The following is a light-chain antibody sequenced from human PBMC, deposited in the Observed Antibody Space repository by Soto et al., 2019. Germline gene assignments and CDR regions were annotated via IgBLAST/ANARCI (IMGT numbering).Light chain of an antibody. Sequence: EIVLTQSPATLSLSPGERATLSCRASQSVSSYLAWYQQKPGQAPRLLIYYASNRATGIPARFSGSGSGTDFTLTSSSLEPDDFAVYYCHQRGNWPLTFGGGTKVEIK. V-gene: IGKV3-11*01. CDR3: HQRGNWPLT. CDR2: YAS. J-gene: IGKJ4*01. CDR1: QSVSSY.